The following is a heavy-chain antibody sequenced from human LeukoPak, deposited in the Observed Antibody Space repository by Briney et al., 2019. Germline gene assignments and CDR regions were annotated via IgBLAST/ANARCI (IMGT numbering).Heavy chain of an antibody. Sequence: GGSLRLSCAASGFTFSSYWMSWVRQAPGKGLEWVANIKQDGSEKYYVDSVKGRFTISRDNAKNSLYLQMNSLRAEDTAVYYCARDSYYDFWSGYKYYFDYWGQGTLVTVSS. CDR3: ARDSYYDFWSGYKYYFDY. V-gene: IGHV3-7*03. J-gene: IGHJ4*02. D-gene: IGHD3-3*01. CDR2: IKQDGSEK. CDR1: GFTFSSYW.